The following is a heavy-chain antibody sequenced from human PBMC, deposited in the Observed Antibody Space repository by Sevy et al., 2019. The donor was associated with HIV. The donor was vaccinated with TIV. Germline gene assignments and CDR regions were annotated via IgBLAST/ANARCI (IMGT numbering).Heavy chain of an antibody. D-gene: IGHD6-13*01. Sequence: GGSLRLSCAASGFSINSYWMSWVRQTPGKGLEWVANVKQDGSVKYYVDSVKGRFTISRDNVRNLVYLQMNSLRVEDTALYYCVRAIAAHDSFWGQGTLVTVS. CDR2: VKQDGSVK. CDR1: GFSINSYW. J-gene: IGHJ4*02. V-gene: IGHV3-7*01. CDR3: VRAIAAHDSF.